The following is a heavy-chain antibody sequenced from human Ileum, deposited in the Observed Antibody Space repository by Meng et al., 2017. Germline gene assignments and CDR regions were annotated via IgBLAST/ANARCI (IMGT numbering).Heavy chain of an antibody. CDR2: IYHSGVT. V-gene: IGHV4-31*03. J-gene: IGHJ5*02. CDR3: ARGVVTYYDSSTLTWFDP. CDR1: VGSISGGYSF. D-gene: IGHD3-22*01. Sequence: VLLQEAGPGVVEPSQTPSLTCTVSVGSISGGYSFWSWIRQHPEKGLEWIGYIYHSGVTYYSPSLKSRLTISVDTSKNQFSLKLSSVTAADTAIYYCARGVVTYYDSSTLTWFDPWGQGALVTVSS.